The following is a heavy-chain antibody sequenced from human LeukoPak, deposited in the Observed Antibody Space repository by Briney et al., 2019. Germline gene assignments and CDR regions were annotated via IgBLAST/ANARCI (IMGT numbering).Heavy chain of an antibody. CDR1: GGTFSSYA. J-gene: IGHJ4*02. D-gene: IGHD3-10*02. Sequence: SVKVSCKASGGTFSSYAISWVRQAPGQGLEWMGRIIPILGIANYAQKFQGRVTITADKSTSTAYMELSSLRSEDTAVYYCARGGMLGPFDYWGQGTLVTVSS. CDR2: IIPILGIA. V-gene: IGHV1-69*04. CDR3: ARGGMLGPFDY.